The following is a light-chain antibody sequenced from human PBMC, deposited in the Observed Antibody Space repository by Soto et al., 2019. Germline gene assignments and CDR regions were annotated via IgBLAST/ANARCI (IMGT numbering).Light chain of an antibody. V-gene: IGLV2-8*01. CDR2: EVS. CDR3: TPHAGSINLV. Sequence: QSVLTQPPSASGSPGQSVTISCTGTSSDVGGYNYVSWYQQHPGKAPKLMIYEVSKRPSGVPDRFSGSKSGNTASLTVSGLQAEDEADYYCTPHAGSINLVFGGGTKLTVL. J-gene: IGLJ2*01. CDR1: SSDVGGYNY.